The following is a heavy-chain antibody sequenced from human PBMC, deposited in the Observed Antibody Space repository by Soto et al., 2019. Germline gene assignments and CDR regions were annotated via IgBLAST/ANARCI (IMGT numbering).Heavy chain of an antibody. D-gene: IGHD6-6*01. Sequence: PSQTLSLTCAISGDSVSSNSAAWNWIRQSPSRGLEWLGRTYYRSKWYNDYAVSVKSRITINPDTSKNQFSLQLNSVTPEDTAVYYCARGKGTEGEIAARDEIYYYYGMDVWGQGTTVTVSS. J-gene: IGHJ6*02. CDR2: TYYRSKWYN. CDR1: GDSVSSNSAA. V-gene: IGHV6-1*01. CDR3: ARGKGTEGEIAARDEIYYYYGMDV.